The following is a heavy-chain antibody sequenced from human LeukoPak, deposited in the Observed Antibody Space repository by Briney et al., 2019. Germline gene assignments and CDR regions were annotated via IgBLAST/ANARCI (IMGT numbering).Heavy chain of an antibody. CDR2: IWSDGSNK. V-gene: IGHV3-33*01. D-gene: IGHD6-13*01. J-gene: IGHJ3*02. CDR1: GLTFSAYG. CDR3: ASAAGAFDN. Sequence: GRSLSLSCAASGLTFSAYGMHWVRQAPGKGLEWVAVIWSDGSNKYYAESVRGRFTISRDNSKNTMYLQMNSLIIEDTAVYYCASAAGAFDNWGQGTMITVSS.